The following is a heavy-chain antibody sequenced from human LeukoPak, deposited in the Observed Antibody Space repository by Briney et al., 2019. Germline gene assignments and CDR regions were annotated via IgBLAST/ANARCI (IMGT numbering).Heavy chain of an antibody. CDR3: ARAKGKGYSYGYPHFDY. CDR2: INHSGST. J-gene: IGHJ4*02. Sequence: SETLSLTCAVYGGSFSGYYWSWIRQPPGKGLEWIGEINHSGSTNYNPSLKSRVTISVDTSKNQFSLKLSSVTAADTAVYYCARAKGKGYSYGYPHFDYWGQGTLVTVSS. CDR1: GGSFSGYY. D-gene: IGHD5-18*01. V-gene: IGHV4-34*01.